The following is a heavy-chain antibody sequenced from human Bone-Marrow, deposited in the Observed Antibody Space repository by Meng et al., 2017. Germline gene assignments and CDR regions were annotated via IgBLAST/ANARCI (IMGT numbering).Heavy chain of an antibody. CDR3: ARGFGYCSGGSCYPYWYFDL. D-gene: IGHD2-15*01. CDR2: IYTSGST. Sequence: SETLSLTCTVSGGSISSGSYYWSWIRQPAGKGLEWIGRIYTSGSTNYNPSLKSRVTISVDTSKNQFSLKLSSVTAADTAVYYCARGFGYCSGGSCYPYWYFDLWGRGTLVTVSS. V-gene: IGHV4-61*02. CDR1: GGSISSGSYY. J-gene: IGHJ2*01.